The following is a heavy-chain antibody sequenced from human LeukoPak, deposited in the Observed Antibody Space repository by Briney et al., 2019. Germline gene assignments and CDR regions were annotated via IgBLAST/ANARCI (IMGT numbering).Heavy chain of an antibody. J-gene: IGHJ6*02. CDR3: AKGRDSSGYYYYYGMDV. D-gene: IGHD3-22*01. V-gene: IGHV3-64*04. CDR2: ISSNGGSS. Sequence: GGSLRLSCSASGFTFSAYAMYWVRQAPGKGLEYVSGISSNGGSSFYADSVKGRFTISRDNSKNTLHLQMNSLRAEDTAVYYCAKGRDSSGYYYYYGMDVWGQGTTVTVSS. CDR1: GFTFSAYA.